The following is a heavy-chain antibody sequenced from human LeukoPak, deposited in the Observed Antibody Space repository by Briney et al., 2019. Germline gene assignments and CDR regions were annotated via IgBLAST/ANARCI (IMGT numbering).Heavy chain of an antibody. D-gene: IGHD4-17*01. Sequence: GRSLRPSPAASRFTPTSNYMSSGRQAPGQGLEWGSVMYSGVSTYYAASVKGRCTISRDNAKNTLYLQMNSLSAEDTAVYYCARVGVSFVATVNYFDYWGQGTLVTVSS. V-gene: IGHV3-66*01. CDR2: MYSGVST. CDR1: RFTPTSNY. CDR3: ARVGVSFVATVNYFDY. J-gene: IGHJ4*02.